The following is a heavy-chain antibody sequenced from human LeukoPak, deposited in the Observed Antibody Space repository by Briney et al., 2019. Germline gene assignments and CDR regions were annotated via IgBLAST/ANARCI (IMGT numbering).Heavy chain of an antibody. J-gene: IGHJ4*02. CDR3: ARGRHDYGDYGRHYFDY. V-gene: IGHV3-21*01. CDR1: GFTFSSYS. Sequence: GGSLRLSCAASGFTFSSYSMNWVRQAPGKGLEWVSSISSSSSYIYYADSVKGRFTISRDNAKNSLYLQMNSLGAEDTAVYYCARGRHDYGDYGRHYFDYWGQGTLVTVSS. D-gene: IGHD4-17*01. CDR2: ISSSSSYI.